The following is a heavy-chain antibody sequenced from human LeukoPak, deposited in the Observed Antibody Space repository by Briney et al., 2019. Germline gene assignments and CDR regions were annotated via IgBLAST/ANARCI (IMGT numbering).Heavy chain of an antibody. D-gene: IGHD5-12*01. CDR2: MYGDMRDI. J-gene: IGHJ5*02. V-gene: IGHV3-74*01. CDR1: GLTFSNSW. Sequence: GGPLRLSCEASGLTFSNSWMHWVRQIPGKGLVWVSRMYGDMRDISYADSVKGRFTISRDNAKNTVYLQMNSLRGEDTAVYYCARDLGLRGSTWGQGTLVTVSS. CDR3: ARDLGLRGST.